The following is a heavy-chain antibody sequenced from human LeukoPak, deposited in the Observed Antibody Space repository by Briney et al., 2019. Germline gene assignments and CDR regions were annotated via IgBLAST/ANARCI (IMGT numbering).Heavy chain of an antibody. J-gene: IGHJ4*02. CDR2: ISGRGDST. CDR3: AILGYCSGGSCYHAIYFDY. CDR1: GVTFSDYA. V-gene: IGHV3-23*01. Sequence: GGSLRLSCAASGVTFSDYAMSWVRQAPGKGLEWVSDISGRGDSTYYADSVKGRFTISRDKSKNTVYLQMNSLRAEDTAVYYFAILGYCSGGSCYHAIYFDYWGQGTLVTVSS. D-gene: IGHD2-15*01.